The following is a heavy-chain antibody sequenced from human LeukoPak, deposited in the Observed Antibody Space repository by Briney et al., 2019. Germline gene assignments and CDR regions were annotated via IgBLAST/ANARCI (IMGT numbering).Heavy chain of an antibody. J-gene: IGHJ4*02. CDR1: GYSFTSYW. CDR2: IYPGDSDI. CDR3: ARPPDYFDSSGYFYY. Sequence: GESLKISCKGSGYSFTSYWIGWVRQMPGKGLEWMGIIYPGDSDIRYSPSFQGQVTISADKSISTAYLQWSSLKASDTAIYYCARPPDYFDSSGYFYYWGQGTLVTVSS. D-gene: IGHD3-22*01. V-gene: IGHV5-51*01.